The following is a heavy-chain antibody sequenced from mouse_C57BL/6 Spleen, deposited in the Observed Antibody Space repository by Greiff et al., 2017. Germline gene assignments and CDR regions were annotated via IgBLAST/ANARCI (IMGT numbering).Heavy chain of an antibody. D-gene: IGHD3-2*02. Sequence: VHVKQSGPELVKPGDSVKISCKASGYSFTGYFMNWVMQSHGKSLEWIGRINPYNGDTFYNQKFKGKATLTVDKSSSTAHMELRSLTSEDSAVYYCARDSSGFDYWGQGTTLTVSS. V-gene: IGHV1-20*01. J-gene: IGHJ2*01. CDR3: ARDSSGFDY. CDR1: GYSFTGYF. CDR2: INPYNGDT.